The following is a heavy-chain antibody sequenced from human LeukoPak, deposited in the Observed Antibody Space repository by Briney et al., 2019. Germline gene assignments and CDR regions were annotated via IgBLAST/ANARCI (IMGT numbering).Heavy chain of an antibody. CDR1: GGSVSSGTYY. J-gene: IGHJ4*02. D-gene: IGHD3-16*01. Sequence: PSETLSLTCTVSGGSVSSGTYYWSWIRQPPGKGLEWIGYIYYTGSTTYNPSPKSRVTISVDTSKNQFSLKLSSVPAADTAVYYCAREGGLGGSFDYWGQGTLVTVSS. V-gene: IGHV4-61*01. CDR2: IYYTGST. CDR3: AREGGLGGSFDY.